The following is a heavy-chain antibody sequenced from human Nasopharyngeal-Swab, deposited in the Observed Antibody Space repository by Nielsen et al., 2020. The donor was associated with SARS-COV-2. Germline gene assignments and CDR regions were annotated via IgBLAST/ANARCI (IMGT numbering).Heavy chain of an antibody. J-gene: IGHJ3*02. CDR3: TRGPPYTDTYWDAFDI. CDR1: GFTFSSYA. Sequence: GESLKISCAASGFTFSSYAMHWVRQAPGKGLEWVAVISYDGSNKYYADSVKGRFTISRDNSKNTLYLQMNSLRAEDTAVYYCTRGPPYTDTYWDAFDIWGQGTMVSVSS. D-gene: IGHD2-8*02. V-gene: IGHV3-30-3*01. CDR2: ISYDGSNK.